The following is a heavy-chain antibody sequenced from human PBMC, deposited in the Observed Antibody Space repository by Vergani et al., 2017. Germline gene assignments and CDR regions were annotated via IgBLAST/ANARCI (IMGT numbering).Heavy chain of an antibody. CDR3: ARGHNYYYGMDV. CDR2: INHSGST. V-gene: IGHV4-30-2*01. J-gene: IGHJ6*02. CDR1: GGSISSGGYY. Sequence: QLQLQESGSGLVKPSQTLSLTCAVSGGSISSGGYYWSWIRQPPGKGLEWIGEINHSGSTNYNPSLKSRVTISVDTSKNQFSLKLSSVTAADTAVYYCARGHNYYYGMDVWGQGTTVTVSS.